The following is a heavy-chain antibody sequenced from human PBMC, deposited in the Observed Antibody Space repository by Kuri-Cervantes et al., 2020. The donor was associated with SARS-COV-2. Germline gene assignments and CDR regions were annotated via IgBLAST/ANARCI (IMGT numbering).Heavy chain of an antibody. Sequence: LSLTCAASGFTFSSYGVHWVRQAPGKGLEWVAVIWYGGSNKYYADSVKGRFTISRDNSKNTLYLQMNSLRAEDTAVYYCAKEVVRGDGFFDYWGQGTLVTVSS. D-gene: IGHD5-24*01. V-gene: IGHV3-30*18. J-gene: IGHJ4*02. CDR2: IWYGGSNK. CDR1: GFTFSSYG. CDR3: AKEVVRGDGFFDY.